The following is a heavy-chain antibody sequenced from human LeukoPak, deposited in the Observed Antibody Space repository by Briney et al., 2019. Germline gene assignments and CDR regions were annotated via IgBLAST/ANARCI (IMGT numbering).Heavy chain of an antibody. Sequence: GGSLRLSCAASGFTFSSYTMNWVRQAPGKGLEWVSSISSSSTYIYYADSVKGRFTISRDNANNSLFLQMNSLRAEDTAVYFCVRVYWKRFDYWGQGTLVTVSS. V-gene: IGHV3-21*04. CDR3: VRVYWKRFDY. D-gene: IGHD1-1*01. J-gene: IGHJ4*02. CDR2: ISSSSTYI. CDR1: GFTFSSYT.